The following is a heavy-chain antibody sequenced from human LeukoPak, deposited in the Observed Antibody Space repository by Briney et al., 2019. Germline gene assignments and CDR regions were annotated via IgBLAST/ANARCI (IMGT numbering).Heavy chain of an antibody. V-gene: IGHV1-8*03. J-gene: IGHJ6*03. CDR1: GYTFTSYD. CDR3: ARGSGYCSGGSCSEAAWDYYYYMDV. CDR2: MNPNSGNT. D-gene: IGHD2-15*01. Sequence: ASVKVSCKASGYTFTSYDINWVRPATGQGLEWMGWMNPNSGNTDYAQKFQGRVTITRNTSISTAYMELSSLRSEDTAVYYCARGSGYCSGGSCSEAAWDYYYYMDVWGKGTTVTVSS.